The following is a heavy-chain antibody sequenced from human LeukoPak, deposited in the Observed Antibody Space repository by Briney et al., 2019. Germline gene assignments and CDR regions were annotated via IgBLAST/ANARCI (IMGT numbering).Heavy chain of an antibody. J-gene: IGHJ4*02. CDR2: IYYSGST. Sequence: KPSETLSLTCTVSGASISDYYWSWIRRPPGKGLEWIGYIYYSGSTNYNPSLKSRVTLSVDTSKNQFSLKLSSVTAADTAVYYCARVVRGATGSDYWGQGILSSSPQ. CDR3: ARVVRGATGSDY. CDR1: GASISDYY. D-gene: IGHD1-26*01. V-gene: IGHV4-59*01.